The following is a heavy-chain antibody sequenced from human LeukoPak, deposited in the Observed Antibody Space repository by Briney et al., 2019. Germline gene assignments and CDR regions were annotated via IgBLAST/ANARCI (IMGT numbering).Heavy chain of an antibody. CDR1: GFTFDGYA. D-gene: IGHD6-13*01. CDR3: AKDHRGISSSPDY. CDR2: ISWNSGSI. J-gene: IGHJ4*02. V-gene: IGHV3-9*01. Sequence: GRSLRLSCAASGFTFDGYAMHWVRQAPGKGLEWVSGISWNSGSIGYADSVKGRFTISRDNAKNSLYLQMNSLRAEDTALYYCAKDHRGISSSPDYWSQGTLVTVSS.